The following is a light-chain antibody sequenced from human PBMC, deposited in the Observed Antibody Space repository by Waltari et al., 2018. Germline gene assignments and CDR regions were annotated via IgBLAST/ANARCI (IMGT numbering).Light chain of an antibody. Sequence: DIVLTQSLATLHLSHGESATFPCRASQSVSSYLAWYQQKPGQAPRLLIYDASNRATGIPARFSGSGSGTDFTLTISSLEPEDFAVYFCQQRSNWPPVYTFGQGTKLDIK. CDR2: DAS. CDR1: QSVSSY. J-gene: IGKJ2*01. CDR3: QQRSNWPPVYT. V-gene: IGKV3-11*01.